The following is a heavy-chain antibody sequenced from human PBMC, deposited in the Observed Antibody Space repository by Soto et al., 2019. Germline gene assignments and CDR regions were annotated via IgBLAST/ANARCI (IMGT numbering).Heavy chain of an antibody. CDR3: ARRELLMVYVIPYNWFDP. D-gene: IGHD2-8*01. Sequence: SETLSLTCTVSGGSISSSSYYWGWIRQPPGKGLEWIGSIYYSGSTYYNPSLKSRVTISVDTSKNQFSLKLSSVTAADTAVYYCARRELLMVYVIPYNWFDPWGQGTLVTVSS. CDR2: IYYSGST. CDR1: GGSISSSSYY. V-gene: IGHV4-39*01. J-gene: IGHJ5*02.